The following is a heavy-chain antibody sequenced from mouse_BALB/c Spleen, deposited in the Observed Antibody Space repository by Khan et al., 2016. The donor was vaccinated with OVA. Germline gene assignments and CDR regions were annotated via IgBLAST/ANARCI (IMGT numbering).Heavy chain of an antibody. D-gene: IGHD1-2*01. CDR3: ARRSYFGYTCAY. CDR2: ISPGSGDT. Sequence: QVQLQQSGAELARPGASVKLSCKASGYTFTDYYINWVKQRTGQGLEWIGEISPGSGDTYYNEKFKGKATLTADKSSTTAYMQLSSLTAEASAGYFGARRSYFGYTCAYWGQGTLVTVSA. J-gene: IGHJ3*01. CDR1: GYTFTDYY. V-gene: IGHV1-77*01.